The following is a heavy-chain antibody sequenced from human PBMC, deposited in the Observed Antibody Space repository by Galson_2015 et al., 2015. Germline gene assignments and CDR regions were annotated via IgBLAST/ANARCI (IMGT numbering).Heavy chain of an antibody. V-gene: IGHV3-30*18. Sequence: SLRLSCAASGFTFSSYGMHWVRQAPGKGLEWVAVISYDGSNKYYADSVKGRFTISRDNSKNTLYLQMNSLRAEDTAVYYCAKEGVKGWWMTTVTTASMDVGGQGTTVTVSS. CDR2: ISYDGSNK. J-gene: IGHJ6*02. CDR1: GFTFSSYG. CDR3: AKEGVKGWWMTTVTTASMDV. D-gene: IGHD4-17*01.